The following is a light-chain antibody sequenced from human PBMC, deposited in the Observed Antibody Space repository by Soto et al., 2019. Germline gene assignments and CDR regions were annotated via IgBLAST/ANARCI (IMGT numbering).Light chain of an antibody. J-gene: IGLJ3*02. V-gene: IGLV2-11*01. CDR1: SSDVGGYNY. CDR3: CSYAGSYTL. Sequence: QSALTQPASVSGSPGQSITISCTGTSSDVGGYNYVSWSQQHPGKAPQLMIYEVSKRPSGVPDRFSGSKSGNTASLTISGLQAEDEADYYCCSYAGSYTLFGGGTKLTVL. CDR2: EVS.